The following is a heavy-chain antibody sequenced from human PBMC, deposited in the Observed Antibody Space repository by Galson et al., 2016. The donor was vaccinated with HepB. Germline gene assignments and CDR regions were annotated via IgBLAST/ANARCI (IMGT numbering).Heavy chain of an antibody. CDR1: GFTFNTYA. J-gene: IGHJ4*02. CDR2: ITYDGGDT. CDR3: ARTTIRYFDWSPVDY. V-gene: IGHV3-30*04. D-gene: IGHD3-9*01. Sequence: SLKLSCAASGFTFNTYAMHWVRQPPGKGLEWVAVITYDGGDTNYAEYLQGRITISRDNSNNTLYLQMNSLRAEDTALYYCARTTIRYFDWSPVDYWGQGTLVTVSS.